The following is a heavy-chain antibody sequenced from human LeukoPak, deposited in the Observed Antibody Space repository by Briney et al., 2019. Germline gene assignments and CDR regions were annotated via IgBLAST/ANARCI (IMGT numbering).Heavy chain of an antibody. CDR3: AKDDYYGSGSLH. CDR2: MSGSGGST. CDR1: GFTFSSYS. D-gene: IGHD3-10*01. J-gene: IGHJ4*02. V-gene: IGHV3-23*01. Sequence: GGSLRLSCAASGFTFSSYSMNWVRQAPGKGLEWVSAMSGSGGSTYYADSVKGRFTISRDNSKNTLYLQMNSPRAEDTAVYYCAKDDYYGSGSLHWGQGTLVTVSS.